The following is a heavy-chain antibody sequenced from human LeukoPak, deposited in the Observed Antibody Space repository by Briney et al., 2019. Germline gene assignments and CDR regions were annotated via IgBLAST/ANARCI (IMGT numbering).Heavy chain of an antibody. J-gene: IGHJ6*03. CDR1: GFTFSSYW. Sequence: PGGSLRLSCAASGFTFSSYWMSWVRQAPGKGLEWVANIKQEGSEKYYVDSVKGRFTISRDNAKNSLYLQMNSLRAEDTAVYYCVTMVRGVIIAGYYYYYYMDVWGKGTTVTVSS. D-gene: IGHD3-10*01. V-gene: IGHV3-7*01. CDR2: IKQEGSEK. CDR3: VTMVRGVIIAGYYYYYYMDV.